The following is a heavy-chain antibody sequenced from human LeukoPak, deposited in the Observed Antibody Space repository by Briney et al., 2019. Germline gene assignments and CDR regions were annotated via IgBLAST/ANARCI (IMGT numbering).Heavy chain of an antibody. CDR2: IHGTEGTT. J-gene: IGHJ4*02. CDR1: GFIFTNYA. V-gene: IGHV3-23*01. CDR3: ATYTGTFGFDY. Sequence: GRSLRLSCAASGFIFTNYAMSWVRQAPGKGPQWVSAIHGTEGTTFYADSVKGRFTISRDNSKNTLYLLMNNLRAEDTALYYCATYTGTFGFDYWGQGTLVTVSS. D-gene: IGHD1-26*01.